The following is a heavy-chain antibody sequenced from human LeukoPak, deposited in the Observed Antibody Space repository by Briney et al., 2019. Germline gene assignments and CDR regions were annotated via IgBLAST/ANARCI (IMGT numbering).Heavy chain of an antibody. CDR2: ISYDGSNK. V-gene: IGHV3-30-3*01. J-gene: IGHJ4*02. Sequence: QSGGSLRLSCAASGFTFSSYAMHWVRQAPGKGLEWVAVISYDGSNKYYADSVKGRFTISRDNSKNTLYLQMNSLRAEDTAVYYCARAGFDYWGQGTLVTVSS. CDR1: GFTFSSYA. CDR3: ARAGFDY.